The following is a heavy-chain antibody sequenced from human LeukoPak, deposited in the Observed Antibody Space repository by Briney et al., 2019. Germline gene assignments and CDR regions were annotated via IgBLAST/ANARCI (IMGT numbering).Heavy chain of an antibody. J-gene: IGHJ4*02. CDR1: GFTFSSYA. V-gene: IGHV3-23*01. CDR3: AKSSGYYFHY. CDR2: ISGSDGST. D-gene: IGHD3-22*01. Sequence: GGSLRLSCAASGFTFSSYAMSWVRQAPGKGLEWVSAISGSDGSTYYADSVKGRFTISRDISKSTLYLQMNSLRAEDTAVYYCAKSSGYYFHYWGQGTLVTVSS.